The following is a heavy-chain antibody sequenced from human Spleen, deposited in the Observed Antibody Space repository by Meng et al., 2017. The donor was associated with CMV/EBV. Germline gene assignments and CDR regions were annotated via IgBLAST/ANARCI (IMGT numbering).Heavy chain of an antibody. J-gene: IGHJ1*01. V-gene: IGHV1-69*10. CDR3: ARDESPIGATGPRRYFHH. CDR2: IIPSDNIV. D-gene: IGHD6-13*01. CDR1: GGTFSTYA. Sequence: SVKVSCKASGGTFSTYAISWVRQAPGQGLEWMGGIIPSDNIVQYAQKIQGRVTITADKFANTAYMELSSLRSEDTALYFCARDESPIGATGPRRYFHHWGQGTLVTVSS.